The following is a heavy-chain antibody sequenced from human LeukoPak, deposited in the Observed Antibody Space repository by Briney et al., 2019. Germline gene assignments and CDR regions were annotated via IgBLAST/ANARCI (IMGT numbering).Heavy chain of an antibody. Sequence: KPSETLSLTCTVSGGSISSNSYYWGWIRQPPGKGLEWIGEINHSGSTNYNPSLKSRVTISVDTSKNQFSLKLSSVTAADTAVYYCARHNPAVRGTLRYFDWSRSVYGYWGQGTLVTVSS. V-gene: IGHV4-39*01. CDR2: INHSGST. D-gene: IGHD3-9*01. CDR1: GGSISSNSYY. CDR3: ARHNPAVRGTLRYFDWSRSVYGY. J-gene: IGHJ4*02.